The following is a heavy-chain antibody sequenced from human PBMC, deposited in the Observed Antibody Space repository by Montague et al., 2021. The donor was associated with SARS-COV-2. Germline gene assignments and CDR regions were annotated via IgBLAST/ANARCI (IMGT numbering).Heavy chain of an antibody. CDR2: IFHSENT. CDR3: ARDRGAKTYDLLTGYYINYYYGVDV. D-gene: IGHD3-9*01. J-gene: IGHJ6*02. Sequence: SETLSLTCAVSGDSISSSHWWTWVRQSPGKGLEWIGGIFHSENTNYNPSLKSRVIISLDMSKNQFSLTLTSVTAADTAVYYCARDRGAKTYDLLTGYYINYYYGVDVWGPGTPVTVSS. CDR1: GDSISSSHW. V-gene: IGHV4-4*02.